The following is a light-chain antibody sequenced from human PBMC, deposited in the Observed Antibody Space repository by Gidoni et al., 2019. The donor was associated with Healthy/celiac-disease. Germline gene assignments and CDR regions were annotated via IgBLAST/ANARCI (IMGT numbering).Light chain of an antibody. Sequence: QSVLTQPPSVSGAPGQWVTISCTGSSSNIVAGYDVHWYQQHPATAPHLLIYGNSNRPSGVPARLSGSKSGTSASLAITALQAEDEADYYCQSYDSSLSGCVFGGGTKLTVL. J-gene: IGLJ2*01. CDR1: SSNIVAGYD. CDR2: GNS. CDR3: QSYDSSLSGCV. V-gene: IGLV1-40*01.